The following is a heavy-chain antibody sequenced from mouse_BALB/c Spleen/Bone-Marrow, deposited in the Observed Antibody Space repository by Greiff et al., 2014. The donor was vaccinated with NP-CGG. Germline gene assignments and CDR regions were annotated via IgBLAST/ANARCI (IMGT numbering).Heavy chain of an antibody. V-gene: IGHV2-6-7*01. Sequence: QVQLKQSGPGLVAPSQSLSITCTVSGFSLTGYAVNWVRQPPGKGLEWLGMIWGDGSTDYNSALKSRLSISKDNSKSQVFLKMNSLQTDDTARYYCARDSYDYAMDYWGQGTSVTVSS. CDR1: GFSLTGYA. J-gene: IGHJ4*01. CDR2: IWGDGST. D-gene: IGHD2-12*01. CDR3: ARDSYDYAMDY.